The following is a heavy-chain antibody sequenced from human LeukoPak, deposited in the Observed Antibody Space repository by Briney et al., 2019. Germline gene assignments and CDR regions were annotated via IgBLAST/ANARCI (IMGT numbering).Heavy chain of an antibody. CDR3: ARAGGASWYFDY. CDR1: GDSVSSNTDA. D-gene: IGHD2-2*01. Sequence: SQTLSLTCAISGDSVSSNTDAWNWIRQSPSRGLEWLGRTYYRSKWYNDYAVSVKSRITINPDTSKNQFSLQLNSATPEDTAVYYCARAGGASWYFDYWGQGILVTVSS. CDR2: TYYRSKWYN. J-gene: IGHJ4*02. V-gene: IGHV6-1*01.